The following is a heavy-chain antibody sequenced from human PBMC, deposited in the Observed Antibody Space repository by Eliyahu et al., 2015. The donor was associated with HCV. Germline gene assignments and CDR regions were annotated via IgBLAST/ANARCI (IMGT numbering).Heavy chain of an antibody. J-gene: IGHJ6*03. Sequence: QVQLQESGPGLVKPSETLSLTCTVXGGSISSYYWSWIRQPPGKGLEWIGYIYYSGSTNYNPSLKSRVTISVDTSKNQFSLKLSSVTAADTAVYYCARHGDYGGNSGQGHFFYYYYYMDVWGKGTTVTVSS. CDR2: IYYSGST. D-gene: IGHD4-23*01. V-gene: IGHV4-59*08. CDR1: GGSISSYY. CDR3: ARHGDYGGNSGQGHFFYYYYYMDV.